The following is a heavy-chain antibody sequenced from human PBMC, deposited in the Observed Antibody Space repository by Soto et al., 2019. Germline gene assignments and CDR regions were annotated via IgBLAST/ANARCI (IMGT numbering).Heavy chain of an antibody. J-gene: IGHJ4*02. CDR1: GFTFSSYW. CDR2: INSDGSST. D-gene: IGHD2-2*01. V-gene: IGHV3-74*01. Sequence: WSLRLSCAASGFTFSSYWMRWVRQASGKGLVWVSRINSDGSSTSYADSVKGRFTISRDNAKNTLYLQMNSLRAEDTAVYYCARAVVPAAIDYWGQGTLVTVSS. CDR3: ARAVVPAAIDY.